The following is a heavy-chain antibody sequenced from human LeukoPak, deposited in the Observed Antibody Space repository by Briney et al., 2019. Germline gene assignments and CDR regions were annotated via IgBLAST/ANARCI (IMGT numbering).Heavy chain of an antibody. D-gene: IGHD5-18*01. V-gene: IGHV3-23*01. Sequence: GGSLTLSCAASGFTFSSYAMSWVRQAPGQGMEWVSAISGSGGSTYYADSVKGRFTISRDNSKNTLYLQMNSLRAEDTAVYYCAKDRYSYGRLNWFDPWGQGTLVTVSS. CDR2: ISGSGGST. CDR1: GFTFSSYA. J-gene: IGHJ5*02. CDR3: AKDRYSYGRLNWFDP.